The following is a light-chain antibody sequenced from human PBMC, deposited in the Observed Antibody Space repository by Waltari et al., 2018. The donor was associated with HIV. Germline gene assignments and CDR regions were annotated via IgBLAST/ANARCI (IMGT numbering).Light chain of an antibody. Sequence: IVLTQSPATLSLSPGESATFSCRASQSVSDYLAWYQQKPGQAPRLLIYDASNRATGIPARFSGSGSGTDFTLTISSLEPEDFAVYYCQQRTSWPPWTFGQGTKVEIK. CDR2: DAS. J-gene: IGKJ1*01. CDR3: QQRTSWPPWT. CDR1: QSVSDY. V-gene: IGKV3-11*01.